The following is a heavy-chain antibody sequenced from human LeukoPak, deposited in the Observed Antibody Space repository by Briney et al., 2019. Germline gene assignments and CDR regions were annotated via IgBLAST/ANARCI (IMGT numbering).Heavy chain of an antibody. V-gene: IGHV3-23*01. D-gene: IGHD5-24*01. CDR2: ISGSGGST. Sequence: GGSLRLSCAASGFTFSSYAMSWVRQAPGKGLEWVSAISGSGGSTYYADSVKGRFTISRDNSKNTLYLQMNSLRAEDTAVYYCAKDPEMATIPYYFDYWGQGTLVTVSS. CDR1: GFTFSSYA. J-gene: IGHJ4*02. CDR3: AKDPEMATIPYYFDY.